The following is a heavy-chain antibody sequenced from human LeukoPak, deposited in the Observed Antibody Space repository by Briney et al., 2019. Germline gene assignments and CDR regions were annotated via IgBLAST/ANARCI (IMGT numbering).Heavy chain of an antibody. J-gene: IGHJ4*02. V-gene: IGHV1-69*04. CDR3: ARVDSGTYVSY. CDR1: GGTFSSYA. Sequence: SVKVSCKASGGTFSSYAISWVRQAPGQGLEWMGRIIPILGIANYAQRFQGRVTITADKSTSTAYMELSSLRSEDTAVYYCARVDSGTYVSYWGQGTLVTVSS. CDR2: IIPILGIA. D-gene: IGHD3-10*01.